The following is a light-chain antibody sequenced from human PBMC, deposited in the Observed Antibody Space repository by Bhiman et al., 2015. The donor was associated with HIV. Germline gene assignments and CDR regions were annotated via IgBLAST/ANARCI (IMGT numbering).Light chain of an antibody. J-gene: IGLJ1*01. CDR3: QAWDNNTGV. V-gene: IGLV3-1*01. CDR2: QDT. Sequence: SYELTQPLSVSVSPGQTASITCSGDKLGDKYACWYQQRPGQSPVLVIYQDTKRPSGIPERFSGSNSGNTATLTITETQAVDEADYYCQAWDNNTGVFGTGTKVTVL. CDR1: KLGDKY.